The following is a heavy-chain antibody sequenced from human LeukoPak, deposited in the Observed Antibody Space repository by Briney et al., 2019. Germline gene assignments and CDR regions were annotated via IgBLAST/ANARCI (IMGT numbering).Heavy chain of an antibody. CDR3: ARDRHYTTSLSLDS. J-gene: IGHJ4*02. CDR1: GDSISTYY. CDR2: MYSSGSA. Sequence: SETLSPTCTVSGDSISTYYWSWIRQPAGKGLEWIGRMYSSGSATYNPSLKSRVTMSVDTSKNQFSLNLNSVTAADTAVYYCARDRHYTTSLSLDSWGQGALVTVSS. V-gene: IGHV4-4*07. D-gene: IGHD2-2*02.